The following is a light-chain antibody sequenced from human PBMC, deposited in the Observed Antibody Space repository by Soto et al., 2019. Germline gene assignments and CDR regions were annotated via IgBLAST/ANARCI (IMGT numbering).Light chain of an antibody. CDR3: SPYTHSSTLV. J-gene: IGLJ2*01. CDR1: SSDVGGYNY. V-gene: IGLV2-14*01. CDR2: DVS. Sequence: QSALTQPASVSGSPGQSITISCTGTSSDVGGYNYVSWYQQHPGKAPKLLIYDVSNRPSGVSNRFSGSKSGNTASLTISGLQAEDEADYYCSPYTHSSTLVFGGGTKLPVL.